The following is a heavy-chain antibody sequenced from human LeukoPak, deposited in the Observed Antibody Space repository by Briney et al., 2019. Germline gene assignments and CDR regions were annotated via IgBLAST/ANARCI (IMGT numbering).Heavy chain of an antibody. Sequence: PGGSLRLSCAASGFIFSDSAMHWVRQASGKGLEWIGRIRTNRNNYATAYAASVRGRFTISRDDSKNTAFLEMSSLKTEDTAVYYCTGRDDYGDYWGQGIVVTDSS. CDR2: IRTNRNNYAT. D-gene: IGHD1-14*01. CDR3: TGRDDYGDY. V-gene: IGHV3-73*01. CDR1: GFIFSDSA. J-gene: IGHJ4*02.